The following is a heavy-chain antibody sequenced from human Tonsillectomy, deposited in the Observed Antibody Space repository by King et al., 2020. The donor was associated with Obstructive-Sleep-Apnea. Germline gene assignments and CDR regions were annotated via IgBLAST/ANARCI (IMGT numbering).Heavy chain of an antibody. D-gene: IGHD6-13*01. CDR1: GFTFADYA. CDR2: INWNSGNI. Sequence: LVSSWVWLVQPGTSLRLSCSASGFTFADYAMHWVRRAPGKGLEWVSSINWNSGNIGYVDSVKCRFTVSRDNARNSLFLEMNSLRTEDTALYYCTKGSSSSWYWDYGMDVWGQGTTVTVS. V-gene: IGHV3-9*01. J-gene: IGHJ6*02. CDR3: TKGSSSSWYWDYGMDV.